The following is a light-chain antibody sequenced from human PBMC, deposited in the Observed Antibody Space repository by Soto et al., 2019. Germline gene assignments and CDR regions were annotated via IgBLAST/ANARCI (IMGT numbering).Light chain of an antibody. V-gene: IGKV3-15*01. J-gene: IGKJ1*01. Sequence: EIVMTQSPGTLSLSPGERATLSYRASQSVNNNLAWYQQKLGQAPRVLIYGASTRATGIPARFTGSGSGTEFILTITSLQSEDSAVYYCQEYNTWPWTFGQGTKVDNK. CDR3: QEYNTWPWT. CDR1: QSVNNN. CDR2: GAS.